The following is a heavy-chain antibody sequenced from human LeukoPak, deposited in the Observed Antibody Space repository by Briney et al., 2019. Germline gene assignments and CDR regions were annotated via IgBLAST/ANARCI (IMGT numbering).Heavy chain of an antibody. V-gene: IGHV1-69*13. J-gene: IGHJ4*02. Sequence: SVKVSCKASGGTLSSYPLSWVRQAPGQGLEWMGGINPIFGTANYAQKFKGRVKITADESTSTDYMELSSLRYEDTYVCYCARSRYCSGWYFGFSFDYWGQGTLVSVSS. CDR1: GGTLSSYP. CDR3: ARSRYCSGWYFGFSFDY. D-gene: IGHD6-19*01. CDR2: INPIFGTA.